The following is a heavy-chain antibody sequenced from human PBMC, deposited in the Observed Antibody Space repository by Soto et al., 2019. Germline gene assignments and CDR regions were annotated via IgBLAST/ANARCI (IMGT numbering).Heavy chain of an antibody. J-gene: IGHJ4*02. CDR2: IYHSGST. Sequence: SLTCTVSGGSISSGGYSWSWVRQPPGKGLERIGNIYHSGSTYYNPSLKSRVTISVDTSKNQFSLKLSSVTAADTAVYYFVQEGARPDYWGQGTLVTVSS. D-gene: IGHD6-6*01. V-gene: IGHV4-30-2*03. CDR3: VQEGARPDY. CDR1: GGSISSGGYS.